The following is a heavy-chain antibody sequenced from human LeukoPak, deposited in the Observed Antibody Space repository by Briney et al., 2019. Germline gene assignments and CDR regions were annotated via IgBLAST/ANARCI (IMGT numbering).Heavy chain of an antibody. D-gene: IGHD4-23*01. CDR2: IYYSGST. CDR1: GGSISSYY. CDR3: ARRDYGVNSGEYFQH. V-gene: IGHV4-59*08. Sequence: SETLSLTCTVPGGSISSYYWSWIRQPPGKGLEWIGYIYYSGSTNYTPSLKSRVTISVDTSKNQFSLKLSSVTAADTAVYYCARRDYGVNSGEYFQHWGQGTLVTVSS. J-gene: IGHJ1*01.